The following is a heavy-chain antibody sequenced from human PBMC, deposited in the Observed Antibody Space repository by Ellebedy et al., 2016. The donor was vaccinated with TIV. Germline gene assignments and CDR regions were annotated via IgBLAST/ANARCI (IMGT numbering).Heavy chain of an antibody. CDR1: GFTFSNAW. D-gene: IGHD6-6*01. V-gene: IGHV3-23*01. Sequence: GGSLRLSCAASGFTFSNAWMSWVRQAPGKGLEWVSAISGSGGSTYYADSVKGRFTISRDNSKNTLYLQMNSLRAEDTAVYYCAKDLEYSRPNDAFDIWGQGTMVTVSS. CDR3: AKDLEYSRPNDAFDI. J-gene: IGHJ3*02. CDR2: ISGSGGST.